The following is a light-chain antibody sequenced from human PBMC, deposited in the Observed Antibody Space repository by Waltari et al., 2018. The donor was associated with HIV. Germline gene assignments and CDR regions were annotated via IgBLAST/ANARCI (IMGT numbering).Light chain of an antibody. CDR3: QQYDNLVT. CDR1: QDISNY. CDR2: DAS. J-gene: IGKJ4*01. V-gene: IGKV1-33*01. Sequence: DRVTITCQASQDISNYLNWYQQKPGKAPKLLIYDASNLETGVPSRFSGSGSGTDFTFTISSLQPEDLSTYYCQQYDNLVTFGGGTKVEIK.